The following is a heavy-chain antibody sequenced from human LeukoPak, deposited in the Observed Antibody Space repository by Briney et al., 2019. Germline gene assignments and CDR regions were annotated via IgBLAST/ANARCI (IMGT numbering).Heavy chain of an antibody. V-gene: IGHV4-30-2*01. CDR2: IYHSGST. CDR3: ARGVVKGATAFDI. CDR1: GGSISSGGYY. J-gene: IGHJ3*02. D-gene: IGHD1-26*01. Sequence: PSQTLSLTCTVSGGSISSGGYYWSWIRQPPGKGLEWNGYIYHSGSTYYNPSLKSRVTISVDRSKNQFSLKLSSVTAADTAVYYCARGVVKGATAFDIWGQGTMVTVSS.